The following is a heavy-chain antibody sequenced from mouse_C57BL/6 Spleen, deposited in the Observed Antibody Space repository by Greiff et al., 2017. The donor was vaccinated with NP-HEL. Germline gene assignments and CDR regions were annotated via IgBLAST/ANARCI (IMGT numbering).Heavy chain of an antibody. D-gene: IGHD1-1*01. Sequence: EVQRVESGGDLVKPGGSLKLSCAASGFTFSSYGMSWVRQTPDKRLEWVATISSGGSYTYYPDSVKGRFTISRDNAKNTLYLQMSSLKSEDTAMYYCARLSYGSSYDYFDYWGQGTTLTVSS. CDR2: ISSGGSYT. CDR3: ARLSYGSSYDYFDY. CDR1: GFTFSSYG. J-gene: IGHJ2*01. V-gene: IGHV5-6*01.